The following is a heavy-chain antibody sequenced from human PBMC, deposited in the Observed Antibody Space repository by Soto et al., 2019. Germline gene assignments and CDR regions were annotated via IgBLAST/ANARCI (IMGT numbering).Heavy chain of an antibody. Sequence: LSLTCSVSGGFISSFYWSWSRQPPGKGLEWIGYIHYSGIINYNPSLKSRVTTSVDTSKNQFSLKLSSVTGADTAVYYCARVTRESSGNYYFYFYYGGQGTLVTVSS. D-gene: IGHD3-22*01. CDR3: ARVTRESSGNYYFYFYY. V-gene: IGHV4-59*01. J-gene: IGHJ4*02. CDR1: GGFISSFY. CDR2: IHYSGII.